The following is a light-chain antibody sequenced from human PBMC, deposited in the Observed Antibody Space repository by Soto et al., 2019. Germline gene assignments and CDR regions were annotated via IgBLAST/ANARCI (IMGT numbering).Light chain of an antibody. V-gene: IGLV1-51*01. J-gene: IGLJ2*01. Sequence: QSVLTQPPSVSAAPGQRVTLSCSGTTSNFESNYVSWYEQVPGTAPKLLIYDNDKRPAGIPDRFSGSKSGTSAALVITGLQPGDAAIYYCGTWDSSLSDVIFGGGTKLTVL. CDR1: TSNFESNY. CDR2: DND. CDR3: GTWDSSLSDVI.